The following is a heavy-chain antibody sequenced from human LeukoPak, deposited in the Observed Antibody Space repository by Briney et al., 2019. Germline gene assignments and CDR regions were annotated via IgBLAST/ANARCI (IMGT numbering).Heavy chain of an antibody. D-gene: IGHD3-22*01. V-gene: IGHV4-34*01. CDR1: GGSFSGYY. J-gene: IGHJ4*02. Sequence: SETLSLTCAVYGGSFSGYYWSWIRQPPGKGLEWIGEINHSGSTNYNPSLKSRVTISVDTSKNQFSLKLSSVTAADTAVYYCARGGGLRYYYDSSGYRGAFDYWGQGTLVTVSS. CDR2: INHSGST. CDR3: ARGGGLRYYYDSSGYRGAFDY.